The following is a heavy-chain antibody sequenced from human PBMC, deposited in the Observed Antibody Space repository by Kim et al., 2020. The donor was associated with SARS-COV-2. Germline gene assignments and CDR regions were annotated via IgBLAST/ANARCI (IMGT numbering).Heavy chain of an antibody. D-gene: IGHD1-26*01. Sequence: SETLSLTCTVSGGSISSSSYYWGWIRQPPGKGLEWIGSIYYSGSTYYNPSLKSRVTISVDTSKNQFSLKLSSVTAADTAVYYCVRGGEGELQSWFDPWGQGTLVTVSS. V-gene: IGHV4-39*01. J-gene: IGHJ5*02. CDR1: GGSISSSSYY. CDR2: IYYSGST. CDR3: VRGGEGELQSWFDP.